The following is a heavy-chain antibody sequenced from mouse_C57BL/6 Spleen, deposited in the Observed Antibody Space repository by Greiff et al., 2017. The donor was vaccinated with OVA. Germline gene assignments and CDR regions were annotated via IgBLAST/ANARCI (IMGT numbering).Heavy chain of an antibody. CDR2: IYPGDGDT. J-gene: IGHJ2*01. V-gene: IGHV1-82*01. CDR1: GYAFSSSW. Sequence: VNLVESGPELVKPGASVKISCKASGYAFSSSWMNWVKQRPGKGLEWIGRIYPGDGDTNYNGKFKGKATLTADKSSSTAYMQLSSLTSEDSAVYVCARGELAYDFDYWGQGTTLTVSS. CDR3: ARGELAYDFDY. D-gene: IGHD1-1*01.